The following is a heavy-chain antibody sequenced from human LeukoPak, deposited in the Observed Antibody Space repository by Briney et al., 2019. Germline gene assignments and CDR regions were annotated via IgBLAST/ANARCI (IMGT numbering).Heavy chain of an antibody. CDR1: GYTFTSYG. J-gene: IGHJ4*02. Sequence: RWASVKVSCKASGYTFTSYGISWVRQAPGQGLEWMGWISAYNGNTNYAQKLQGRVTMTTDTSTSTAYMELRSLRSDDTAVYYCAGHKRARSSSWSLDYWGQGTLVTVSS. CDR3: AGHKRARSSSWSLDY. D-gene: IGHD6-13*01. V-gene: IGHV1-18*01. CDR2: ISAYNGNT.